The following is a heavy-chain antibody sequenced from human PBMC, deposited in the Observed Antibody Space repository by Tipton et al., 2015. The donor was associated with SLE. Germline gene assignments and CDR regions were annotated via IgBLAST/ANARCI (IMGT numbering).Heavy chain of an antibody. CDR3: ARGSYDARVPVDAFVI. J-gene: IGHJ3*02. Sequence: LRLSCAVSGFIVNTHYMIWVRQAPGKGLEWVSTIYSAGNTYYADSEKGRFTISRDISKNTVYLQMDSPTTEDTAVYYCARGSYDARVPVDAFVIWGQGTMVIVSS. CDR2: IYSAGNT. V-gene: IGHV3-66*02. CDR1: GFIVNTHY. D-gene: IGHD3-16*01.